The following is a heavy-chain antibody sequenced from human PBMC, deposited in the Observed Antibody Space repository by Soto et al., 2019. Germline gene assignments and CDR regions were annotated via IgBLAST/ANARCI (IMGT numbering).Heavy chain of an antibody. CDR2: INANNGDT. V-gene: IGHV1-2*02. CDR3: ARDPFTMAYYFDY. D-gene: IGHD3-10*01. J-gene: IGHJ4*02. CDR1: GYTFTGYY. Sequence: ASVKVSCKASGYTFTGYYMHWVRQAPGQGLEWMGWINANNGDTNYAQKFQGRVTMTRDTSTSTAYMELSSLRSEDTAVYYCARDPFTMAYYFDYWGQGTLVTVSS.